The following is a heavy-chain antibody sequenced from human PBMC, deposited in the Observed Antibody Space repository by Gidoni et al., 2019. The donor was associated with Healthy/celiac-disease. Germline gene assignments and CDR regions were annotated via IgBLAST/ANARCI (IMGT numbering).Heavy chain of an antibody. CDR2: ISWDGGST. CDR1: GSTFVGFA. CDR3: AKDIGLYSSSPWGLDY. D-gene: IGHD6-6*01. J-gene: IGHJ4*02. Sequence: EVQLVESGGVVVQPGGSCRLSCAASGSTFVGFAMHWVRQAPGKGLEWVSLISWDGGSTYYADSVKGRFTISRDNSKNSLYLQMNSLRAEDTALYYCAKDIGLYSSSPWGLDYWGQGTLVTVSS. V-gene: IGHV3-43D*04.